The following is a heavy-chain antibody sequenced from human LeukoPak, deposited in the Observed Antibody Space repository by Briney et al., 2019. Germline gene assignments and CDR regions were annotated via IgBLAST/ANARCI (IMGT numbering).Heavy chain of an antibody. Sequence: ASVKVSCKASGYTFTGYYMHWVRQAPGQGLEWMGWINPNSGGTNYAQKFQGRVTMTRDTSISTAYMELSRLRSDDTAVYYCARAYSSSSLAGYYYYYMDVWGKGTTVTVSS. D-gene: IGHD6-6*01. V-gene: IGHV1-2*02. CDR3: ARAYSSSSLAGYYYYYMDV. J-gene: IGHJ6*03. CDR1: GYTFTGYY. CDR2: INPNSGGT.